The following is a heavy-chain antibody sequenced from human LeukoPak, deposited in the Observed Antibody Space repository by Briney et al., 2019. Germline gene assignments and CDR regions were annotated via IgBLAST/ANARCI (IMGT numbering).Heavy chain of an antibody. CDR2: ISGSGGST. D-gene: IGHD3-3*01. CDR3: EGFDFWSGYKE. J-gene: IGHJ4*02. CDR1: GFTFSSYT. Sequence: GGSLRLSCAASGFTFSSYTMNWVRQAPGKGLEWVSAISGSGGSTYYADSVKGRFTISRDNSKNTLYLQMNSLRAEDTAVYYCEGFDFWSGYKEGGQGTLVTVSS. V-gene: IGHV3-23*01.